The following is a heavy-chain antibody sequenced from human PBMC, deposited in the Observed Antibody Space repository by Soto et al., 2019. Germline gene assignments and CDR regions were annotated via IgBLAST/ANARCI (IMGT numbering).Heavy chain of an antibody. Sequence: EVQLLESGGALVQPGGSLRLACAASGFTFNNFAMSWVRQAPGKGLEWVSGITASGSFTYYAASVKGRFTISRDNRKNTMSLQIDSLRGEDTASYYCVKDSSRWYDCDYWGPGTLFPVSS. CDR1: GFTFNNFA. CDR2: ITASGSFT. CDR3: VKDSSRWYDCDY. J-gene: IGHJ4*02. D-gene: IGHD6-13*01. V-gene: IGHV3-23*01.